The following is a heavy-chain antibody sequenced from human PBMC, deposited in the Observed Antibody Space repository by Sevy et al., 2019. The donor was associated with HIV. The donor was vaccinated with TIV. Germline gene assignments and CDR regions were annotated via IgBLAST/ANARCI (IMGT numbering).Heavy chain of an antibody. CDR1: GYRFTGYY. D-gene: IGHD6-13*01. V-gene: IGHV1-2*02. J-gene: IGHJ5*02. CDR3: ARDAAIAAQGELDP. CDR2: INPHSGGT. Sequence: ASVKVSCKASGYRFTGYYMHWVRQAPGQGLEWMGWINPHSGGTNSAQKFQGRVTMTGDTSISTAYMELSRLRFDDTAVYYCARDAAIAAQGELDPWGQGTLVTVSS.